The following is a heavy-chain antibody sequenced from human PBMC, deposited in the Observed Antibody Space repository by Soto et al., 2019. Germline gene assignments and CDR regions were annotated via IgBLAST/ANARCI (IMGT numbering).Heavy chain of an antibody. V-gene: IGHV3-30*18. CDR1: GFTFSSYG. D-gene: IGHD3-10*01. CDR2: ISYDGSNK. CDR3: AKDLTPYQYGSGSPLFDY. Sequence: GGSLRLSCAASGFTFSSYGMHWVRQAPGKGLEWVAVISYDGSNKYYADSVKGRFTISRDNSKNTLYLQMNSLRAEDTAVYYCAKDLTPYQYGSGSPLFDYWGQGTLVTVSS. J-gene: IGHJ4*02.